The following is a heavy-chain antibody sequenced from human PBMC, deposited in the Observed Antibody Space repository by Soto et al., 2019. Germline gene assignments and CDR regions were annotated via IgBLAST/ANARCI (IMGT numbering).Heavy chain of an antibody. CDR2: INWEDDK. CDR1: GFSLTTLGMS. J-gene: IGHJ4*02. Sequence: PTLVNPTQTLTLTCSFSGFSLTTLGMSVSWVRQPPGKALEWLALINWEDDKYYRPSLETRLTISKDTSTNRVLLTMTKLDPADTATYYCVRGEVPSTMVMFFDYWGQGALVTVSS. CDR3: VRGEVPSTMVMFFDY. V-gene: IGHV2-70*20. D-gene: IGHD3-10*01.